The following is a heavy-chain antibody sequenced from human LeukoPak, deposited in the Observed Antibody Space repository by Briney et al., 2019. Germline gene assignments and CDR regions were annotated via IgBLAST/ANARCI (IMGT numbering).Heavy chain of an antibody. D-gene: IGHD2-15*01. V-gene: IGHV4-30-4*01. J-gene: IGHJ4*02. CDR2: IYYSGST. Sequence: SETLSLTCTVSGDSISSGDYYWTWIRQPPGKGLEWIVYIYYSGSTYYNPSLKSRVTISVDTSKNQFSLKLSSVTAADTAVYYCARGYCSGGSCHSGFDYWGQGTLVTVSS. CDR3: ARGYCSGGSCHSGFDY. CDR1: GDSISSGDYY.